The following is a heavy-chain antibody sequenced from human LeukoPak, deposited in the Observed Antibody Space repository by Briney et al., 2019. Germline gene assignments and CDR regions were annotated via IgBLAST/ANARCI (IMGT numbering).Heavy chain of an antibody. J-gene: IGHJ4*02. D-gene: IGHD5-24*01. CDR2: INPNSGGT. CDR1: GYTFTGYY. CDR3: ARASGWLPPTFDY. Sequence: ASVKVSCKASGYTFTGYYMHWVRQAPGQGLEWMGWINPNSGGTNYAQKFQGRVTITRNTSISTAYMELSSLTAADTAVYYCARASGWLPPTFDYWGQGTLVTVSS. V-gene: IGHV1-2*02.